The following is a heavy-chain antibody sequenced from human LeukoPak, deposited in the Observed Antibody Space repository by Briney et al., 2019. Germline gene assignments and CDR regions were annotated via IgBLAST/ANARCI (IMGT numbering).Heavy chain of an antibody. J-gene: IGHJ4*02. V-gene: IGHV3-23*01. CDR3: AKRGVVIRVFLVGFHKETYYFDS. D-gene: IGHD3-10*01. CDR1: GITLSNYG. Sequence: GGSLRLSCAVSGITLSNYGMSWVRQAPGKGLEWVAGLSGSGGGTNYADSVQGRFTISRDNPKNTLYPQMNSLRAEDTAVYFCAKRGVVIRVFLVGFHKETYYFDSWGQGALVTVSS. CDR2: LSGSGGGT.